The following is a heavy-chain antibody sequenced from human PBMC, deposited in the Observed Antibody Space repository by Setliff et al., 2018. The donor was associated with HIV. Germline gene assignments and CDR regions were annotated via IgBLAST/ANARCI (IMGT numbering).Heavy chain of an antibody. CDR3: ARDSSGVLSLRYMDV. D-gene: IGHD6-19*01. J-gene: IGHJ6*03. Sequence: GASVKVSCKASGGTFSSYAITWVRQAPGQGPEWMGGIIPIYGTPNYAQRFQGRVTITADASTTTAYMELSSLRSEDTAVYYCARDSSGVLSLRYMDVWGKGTTVTVSS. CDR2: IIPIYGTP. V-gene: IGHV1-69*13. CDR1: GGTFSSYA.